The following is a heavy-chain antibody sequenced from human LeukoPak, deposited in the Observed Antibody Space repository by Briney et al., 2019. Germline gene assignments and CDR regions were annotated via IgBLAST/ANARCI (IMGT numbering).Heavy chain of an antibody. CDR3: VKGAYYGD. V-gene: IGHV3-23*01. J-gene: IGHJ4*02. CDR2: ISGSGGNT. D-gene: IGHD3-3*01. Sequence: GGSLRLSCAASGFMFSNHGMNWVRQAPGKGLEWLSTISGSGGNTYYADSVKGRFTISRDNSKNTLYLQMNSLRVEDTAIYYCVKGAYYGDWGQGTLVTVSS. CDR1: GFMFSNHG.